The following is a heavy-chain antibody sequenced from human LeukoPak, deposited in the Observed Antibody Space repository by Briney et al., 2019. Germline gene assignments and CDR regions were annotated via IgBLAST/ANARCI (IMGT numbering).Heavy chain of an antibody. Sequence: ASVKVSCKASGYIFTSYGITWVRQAPGQGLEWMGWISAYSGYTNYAQKLQDRVTMTIDTSTSTAYMELRSLRSDDTAVYYCARDDYDSSGYYYFDYWGQGTLVTVSS. J-gene: IGHJ4*02. V-gene: IGHV1-18*01. CDR3: ARDDYDSSGYYYFDY. CDR2: ISAYSGYT. D-gene: IGHD3-22*01. CDR1: GYIFTSYG.